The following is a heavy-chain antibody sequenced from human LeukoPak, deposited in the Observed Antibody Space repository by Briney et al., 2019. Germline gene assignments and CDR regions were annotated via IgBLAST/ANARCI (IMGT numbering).Heavy chain of an antibody. D-gene: IGHD2-15*01. CDR1: GFTFSSYA. Sequence: GGSLRLSCAASGFTFSSYAMHWVRHAPGKGLVWVSRVNSDGSSTIYADSVKGRFTISRDNAKNTVYLQMNSLRAEDTAVYYCSGYNSLLVAPWGQGTLVTVSS. CDR3: SGYNSLLVAP. J-gene: IGHJ5*02. CDR2: VNSDGSST. V-gene: IGHV3-74*01.